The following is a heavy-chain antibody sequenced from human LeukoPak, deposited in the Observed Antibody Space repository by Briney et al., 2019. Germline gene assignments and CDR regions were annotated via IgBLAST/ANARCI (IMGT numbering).Heavy chain of an antibody. Sequence: ASVKISCKASGNTYTSYDSNWVRQATGQGLEWMGWMNPNSGNTGYAQKFQGRVTMTRNTSISTAYMELSSLRSEDTAVYYCASPGEYYYDSSGYYKYFQHWGQGTLVTVSS. CDR2: MNPNSGNT. D-gene: IGHD3-22*01. CDR3: ASPGEYYYDSSGYYKYFQH. CDR1: GNTYTSYD. V-gene: IGHV1-8*01. J-gene: IGHJ1*01.